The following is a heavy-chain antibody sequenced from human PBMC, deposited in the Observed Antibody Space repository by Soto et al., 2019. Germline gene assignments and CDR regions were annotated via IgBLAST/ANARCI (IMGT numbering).Heavy chain of an antibody. J-gene: IGHJ4*02. CDR2: ITSNTNYI. CDR1: GVTFSSYG. D-gene: IGHD3-10*01. CDR3: ARDTNYYASGSGVDY. V-gene: IGHV3-21*01. Sequence: PGRSLRLSCVSSGVTFSSYGMSWVRQAPGEGLEWVSSITSNTNYIHYGDSVKGRFAISRDNAKNSLYLQMNSLRAEDTAVYFCARDTNYYASGSGVDYWGQGT.